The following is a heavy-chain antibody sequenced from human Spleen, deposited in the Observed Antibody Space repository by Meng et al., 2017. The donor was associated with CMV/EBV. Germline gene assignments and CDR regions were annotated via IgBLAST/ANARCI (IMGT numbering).Heavy chain of an antibody. CDR2: IYYTGST. D-gene: IGHD3-3*01. CDR3: ARSDFWSGYYCFDQ. J-gene: IGHJ4*02. Sequence: SETLSLTCTVPGGSISSYYWSWIRQPPGKGLEWIGYIYYTGSTNYNPSLKSRVTISVDTSKNQFSLKLSSVTAADTAVYYCARSDFWSGYYCFDQWGQGTLVTVSS. CDR1: GGSISSYY. V-gene: IGHV4-59*01.